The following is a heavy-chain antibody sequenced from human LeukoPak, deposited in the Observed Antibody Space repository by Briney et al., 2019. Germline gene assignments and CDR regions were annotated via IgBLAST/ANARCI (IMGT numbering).Heavy chain of an antibody. CDR3: ARIMAPRIAAAGIFDY. CDR2: INHSGST. Sequence: SETLSLTCAVYGGSFSGYYWSWIRQPPGKGVEWIGEINHSGSTNYNPSLKSRVTISVDTSKNQFSLKLSSVTAADTAVYYCARIMAPRIAAAGIFDYWGQGTLVTVSS. D-gene: IGHD6-13*01. J-gene: IGHJ4*02. CDR1: GGSFSGYY. V-gene: IGHV4-34*01.